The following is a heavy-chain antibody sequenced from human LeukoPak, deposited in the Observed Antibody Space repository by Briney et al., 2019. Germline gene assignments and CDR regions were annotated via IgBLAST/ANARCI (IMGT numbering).Heavy chain of an antibody. V-gene: IGHV1-46*01. CDR2: INHGGDNT. CDR1: GYTFTGYY. Sequence: ASVKVSCKASGYTFTGYYIHWVRQAPGQGLEWMGLINHGGDNTNYAQNFQGRVTMTRDTSASTVYMELSSLRSEDTAIYYCARIRDGYNDAYDIWGQGTVVTVPS. D-gene: IGHD5-24*01. CDR3: ARIRDGYNDAYDI. J-gene: IGHJ3*02.